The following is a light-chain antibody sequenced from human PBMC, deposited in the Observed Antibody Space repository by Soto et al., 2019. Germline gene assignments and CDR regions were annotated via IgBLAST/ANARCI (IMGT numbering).Light chain of an antibody. CDR3: SSYAGSNNYV. Sequence: QSALIQPPSASGSPGQSVTISCTGTSSDVGGNNFVSCYQQHPGKAPKLMIYEVSKRPSGVPDRFSGSKSGNTASLTVSGLQAEDEADYYCSSYAGSNNYVFGTGTKLTVL. CDR2: EVS. CDR1: SSDVGGNNF. V-gene: IGLV2-8*01. J-gene: IGLJ1*01.